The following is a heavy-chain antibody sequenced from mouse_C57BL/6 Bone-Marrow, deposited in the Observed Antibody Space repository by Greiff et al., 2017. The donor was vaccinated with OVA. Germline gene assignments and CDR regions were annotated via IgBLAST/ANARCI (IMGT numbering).Heavy chain of an antibody. D-gene: IGHD1-1*01. CDR3: ARDPDYYGSSYLYYFDY. CDR2: ISDGGSYT. V-gene: IGHV5-4*01. J-gene: IGHJ2*01. Sequence: EVKLVESGGGLVKPGGSLKLSCAASGFTFSSYAMSWVRQTPEKRLEWVATISDGGSYTYYPDNVKGRFTISRDNAKNNLYLQMSHLKSEDTAMYYCARDPDYYGSSYLYYFDYWGQGTTLTVSS. CDR1: GFTFSSYA.